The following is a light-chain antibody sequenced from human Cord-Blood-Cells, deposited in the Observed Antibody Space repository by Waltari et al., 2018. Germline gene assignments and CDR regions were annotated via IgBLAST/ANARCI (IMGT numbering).Light chain of an antibody. Sequence: EIVLTQSPVTLSLSPGERVTLSCRASQSVSSSYLAWYQQKPGQAPRLLIYGASSRATGIPDRFSGSGSGTDFTLTISRLEPEDFAVYYCQQYGSSPYTFGQGTKLEIK. CDR1: QSVSSSY. CDR3: QQYGSSPYT. CDR2: GAS. V-gene: IGKV3-20*01. J-gene: IGKJ2*01.